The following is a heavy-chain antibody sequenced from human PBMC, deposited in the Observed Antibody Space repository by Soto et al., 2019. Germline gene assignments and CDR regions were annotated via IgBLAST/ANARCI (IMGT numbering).Heavy chain of an antibody. V-gene: IGHV4-59*01. J-gene: IGHJ3*02. CDR1: GGSISSYY. CDR3: TREARNYYDSSGYLSPHDAFDI. Sequence: SETLSLTCTVSGGSISSYYWSWIRQPPGKGLEWIGYIYYSGSTNYNPSLKSRVTISVDTSKNQFSLKLSSVTAADTAVYYCTREARNYYDSSGYLSPHDAFDIWGQGTMVTVSS. CDR2: IYYSGST. D-gene: IGHD3-22*01.